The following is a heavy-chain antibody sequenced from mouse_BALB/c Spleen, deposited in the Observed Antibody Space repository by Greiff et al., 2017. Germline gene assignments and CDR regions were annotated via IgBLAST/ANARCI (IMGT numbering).Heavy chain of an antibody. CDR1: GYSITSDYA. V-gene: IGHV3-2*02. J-gene: IGHJ3*01. CDR3: ASSEEKLGRFAY. D-gene: IGHD4-1*01. CDR2: ISYSGST. Sequence: EVQLVESGPGLVKPSQSLSLTCTVTGYSITSDYAWNWIRQFPGNKLEWMGYISYSGSTSYNPSLKSRISITRDTSKNQFFLQLNSVTTEDTATYYCASSEEKLGRFAYWGQGTLVTVSA.